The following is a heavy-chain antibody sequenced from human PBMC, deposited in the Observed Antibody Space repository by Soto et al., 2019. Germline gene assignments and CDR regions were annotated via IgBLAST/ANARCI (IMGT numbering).Heavy chain of an antibody. CDR2: IYYSGST. Sequence: PSETLSLTCPFSGGSISSGGYYWSWIRQHPGKGLEWIGYIYYSGSTYYNPSLKSRVTISVDTSKNQFSLKLSSVTAADTAVYYCARAYSNYIHGGEKPSAFDYWGQGTLVTVSS. CDR3: ARAYSNYIHGGEKPSAFDY. V-gene: IGHV4-31*03. D-gene: IGHD4-4*01. CDR1: GGSISSGGYY. J-gene: IGHJ4*02.